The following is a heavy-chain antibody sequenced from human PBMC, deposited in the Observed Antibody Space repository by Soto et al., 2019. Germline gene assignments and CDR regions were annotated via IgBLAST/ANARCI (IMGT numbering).Heavy chain of an antibody. CDR2: ISTHGGST. CDR1: GFTFSSYG. Sequence: EVQLVESGEDLVQPGGSLRLSCAASGFTFSSYGTHWVRQAPGKGLEYVSGISTHGGSTSYADSVRGRFTISRDNAKNTLYLQMDSLRPDDTAVYYCARSGGYDRRYHYGMDVWGQGTTVTVSS. D-gene: IGHD5-12*01. J-gene: IGHJ6*02. CDR3: ARSGGYDRRYHYGMDV. V-gene: IGHV3-64*02.